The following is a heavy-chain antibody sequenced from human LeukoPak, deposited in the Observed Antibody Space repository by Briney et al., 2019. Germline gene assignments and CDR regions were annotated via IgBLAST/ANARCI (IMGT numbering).Heavy chain of an antibody. J-gene: IGHJ4*02. CDR3: ARSLPYYDSSGYYWDY. Sequence: PGGSLRLSCAASGFTFSSYAMSWVRQAPGKGLEWVSTISGSGGSTYYADSVKGRFTISRDNSKNTLYLQMNSLRAEDTAVYYCARSLPYYDSSGYYWDYWGQGTLVTVSS. V-gene: IGHV3-23*01. D-gene: IGHD3-22*01. CDR2: ISGSGGST. CDR1: GFTFSSYA.